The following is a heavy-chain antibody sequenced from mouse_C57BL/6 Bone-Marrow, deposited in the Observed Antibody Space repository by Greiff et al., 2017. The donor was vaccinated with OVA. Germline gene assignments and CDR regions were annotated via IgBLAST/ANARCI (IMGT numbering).Heavy chain of an antibody. Sequence: QVQLQQPGAELVRPGSSVKLSCKASGYTFTSYWMHWVKQRPIQGLEWIGNIDPSDSETHYNQKFKDKATLTVDKSSSTAYMQLSSLTSEGSAVYYCARGKGTTVVGHSDVWGTGTTVTVSS. V-gene: IGHV1-52*01. D-gene: IGHD1-1*01. CDR3: ARGKGTTVVGHSDV. CDR2: IDPSDSET. J-gene: IGHJ1*03. CDR1: GYTFTSYW.